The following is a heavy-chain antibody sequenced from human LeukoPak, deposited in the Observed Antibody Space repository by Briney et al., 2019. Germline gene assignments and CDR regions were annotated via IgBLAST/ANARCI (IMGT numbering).Heavy chain of an antibody. V-gene: IGHV1-69*05. CDR2: IIPIFGTA. D-gene: IGHD6-19*01. CDR1: GGTFSSYA. Sequence: SSVKVSCKASGGTFSSYAISWVPQAPGQGLEWIGRIIPIFGTANYAQKFQGRVTITTDESTSTAYMELSSLRSEDTVVYYCARDASSGWNPSWFDPWGQGTLVTVSS. CDR3: ARDASSGWNPSWFDP. J-gene: IGHJ5*02.